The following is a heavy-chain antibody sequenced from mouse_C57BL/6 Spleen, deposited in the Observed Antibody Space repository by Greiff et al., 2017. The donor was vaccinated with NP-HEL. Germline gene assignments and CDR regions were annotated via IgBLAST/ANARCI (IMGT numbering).Heavy chain of an antibody. J-gene: IGHJ4*01. V-gene: IGHV1-69*01. CDR2: IDPSDSYT. CDR1: GYTFTSYW. D-gene: IGHD1-1*01. CDR3: ARGRNYYGSSYSYAMDY. Sequence: QVQLQQPGAELVMPGASVKLSCKASGYTFTSYWMHWVKQRPGPGLEWIGEIDPSDSYTNYNQKFKGKSTLTVDKSSSTAYMQLSSLTSEDSAVYYCARGRNYYGSSYSYAMDYWGQGTSVTVSS.